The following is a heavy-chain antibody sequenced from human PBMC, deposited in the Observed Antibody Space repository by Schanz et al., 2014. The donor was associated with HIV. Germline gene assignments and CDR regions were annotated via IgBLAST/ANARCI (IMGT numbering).Heavy chain of an antibody. CDR3: AANYYDTSGCDY. CDR2: TYYRGST. J-gene: IGHJ4*02. CDR1: GGSISSGSYY. Sequence: QVQLQESGPGLVKPSQTLSLTCTVSGGSISSGSYYWSWIRQHPGKGLEWIGYTYYRGSTYYNPSLKSRLTISRDTSKNQFSLNLSSVTAADTAVYYCAANYYDTSGCDYWGQGTLVTVSS. D-gene: IGHD3-22*01. V-gene: IGHV4-31*03.